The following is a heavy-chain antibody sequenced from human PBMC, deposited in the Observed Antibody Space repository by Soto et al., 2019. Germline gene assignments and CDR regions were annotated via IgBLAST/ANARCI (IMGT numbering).Heavy chain of an antibody. CDR2: IVVGSGNT. CDR3: AAAQGDHDYSNYHYYYYYGMDV. CDR1: GFTFTSSA. Sequence: GASVKVSCKASGFTFTSSAVQWVRQARGQRLEWIGWIVVGSGNTNYAQKFQERVTITRDMSTSTAYMELSSLRSEDTAVYYCAAAQGDHDYSNYHYYYYYGMDVWGQGTTVTVSS. D-gene: IGHD4-4*01. J-gene: IGHJ6*02. V-gene: IGHV1-58*01.